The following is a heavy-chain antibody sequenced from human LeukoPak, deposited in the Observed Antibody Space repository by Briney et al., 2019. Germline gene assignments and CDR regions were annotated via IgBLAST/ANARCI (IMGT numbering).Heavy chain of an antibody. CDR3: ARWRSRAAVVYYDYGMDV. J-gene: IGHJ6*02. CDR2: IYHSGST. Sequence: PSETLSLTCAVSGGSISSSNWWSWVRQPPGKGLEWIGEIYHSGSTNYNPSLKSRVTISVDKSKNQFSLKLSSVTAADTAVYYCARWRSRAAVVYYDYGMDVWGQGTTVTVSS. D-gene: IGHD2-15*01. CDR1: GGSISSSNW. V-gene: IGHV4-4*02.